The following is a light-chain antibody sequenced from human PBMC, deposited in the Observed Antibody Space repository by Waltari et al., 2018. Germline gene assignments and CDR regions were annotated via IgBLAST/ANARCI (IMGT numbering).Light chain of an antibody. CDR2: EGS. J-gene: IGLJ2*01. CDR1: SSDVGSYNL. Sequence: QSALTQPASVSGSPGQSITISCTGTSSDVGSYNLVSWYQQHPGKAPKFMGYEGSKLPSGVSNRFSASKSGNTASLTISGLQAEDESDYYCCSYAGSGTVVFGGGTKLTVL. V-gene: IGLV2-23*01. CDR3: CSYAGSGTVV.